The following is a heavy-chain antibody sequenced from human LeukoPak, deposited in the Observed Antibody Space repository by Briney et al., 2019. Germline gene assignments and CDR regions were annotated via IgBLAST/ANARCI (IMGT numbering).Heavy chain of an antibody. J-gene: IGHJ3*02. V-gene: IGHV4-59*02. D-gene: IGHD3-10*01. CDR2: IYYTGTT. CDR3: ARVRGGYAFDI. Sequence: SETLSLTCTVSGASVSTHYWTWVRQPPGKGLEWIGYIYYTGTTNYNPSLQSRLTISVDTSQNQFSLKLSSVTAADTAVYYCARVRGGYAFDIWGQGTMVTVSS. CDR1: GASVSTHY.